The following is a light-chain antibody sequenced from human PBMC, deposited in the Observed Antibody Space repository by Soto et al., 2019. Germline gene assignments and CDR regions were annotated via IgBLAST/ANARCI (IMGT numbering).Light chain of an antibody. CDR3: QQYGSSPRT. CDR2: GAS. V-gene: IGKV3-20*01. Sequence: EIVMTQSPATLSVSPGERATVSCRASQSASSSYLAWYQQKPGQAPRLLIYGASSRATGIPDRFSGSGSGTDFTLTISRLEPEDFAVYYCQQYGSSPRTFGQGTKVDIK. CDR1: QSASSSY. J-gene: IGKJ1*01.